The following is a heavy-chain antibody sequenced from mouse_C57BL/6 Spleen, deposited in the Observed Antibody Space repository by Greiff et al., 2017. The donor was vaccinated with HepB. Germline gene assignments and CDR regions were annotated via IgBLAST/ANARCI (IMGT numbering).Heavy chain of an antibody. J-gene: IGHJ3*01. Sequence: VKLQESGPGLVAPSQSLSITCTVSGFSLTSYGVHWVRQPPGKGLEWLVVIWSDGSTTYNSALKSRLSISKDNSKSQVFLKMNSLQTDDTAMYYCARGETMVTTGFAYWGQGTLVTVSA. CDR2: IWSDGST. D-gene: IGHD2-2*01. V-gene: IGHV2-6*03. CDR1: GFSLTSYG. CDR3: ARGETMVTTGFAY.